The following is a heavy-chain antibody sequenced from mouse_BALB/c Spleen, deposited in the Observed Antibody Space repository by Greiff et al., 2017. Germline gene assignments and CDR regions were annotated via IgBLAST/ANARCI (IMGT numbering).Heavy chain of an antibody. D-gene: IGHD1-1*01. Sequence: EVMLVESGGGLVKPGGSLKLSCAASGFTFSSYAMSWVRQTPEKRLEWVASISSGGSTYYPDSVKGRFTISRDNARNILYLQMSSLRSEDTAMYYCARVHYYGSSLDYWGQGTTLTVSS. CDR3: ARVHYYGSSLDY. J-gene: IGHJ2*01. CDR2: ISSGGST. V-gene: IGHV5-6-5*01. CDR1: GFTFSSYA.